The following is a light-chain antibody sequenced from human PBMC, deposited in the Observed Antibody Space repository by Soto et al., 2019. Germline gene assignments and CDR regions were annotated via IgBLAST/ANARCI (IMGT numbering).Light chain of an antibody. CDR2: EGS. J-gene: IGLJ2*01. CDR1: SSDVGRYNL. V-gene: IGLV2-23*01. Sequence: QSVLTQPASVSGSPGQSITISCTGTSSDVGRYNLVSWYQQHPGKAPKLMIYEGSKRPSGVSNRFSGSKSGNTASLTISGLQAEDEADYCCSYAGSSTVVFGGGTKLTVL. CDR3: CSYAGSSTVV.